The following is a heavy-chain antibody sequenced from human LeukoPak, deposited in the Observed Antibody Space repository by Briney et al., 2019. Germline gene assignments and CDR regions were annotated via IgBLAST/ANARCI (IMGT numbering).Heavy chain of an antibody. CDR3: TRQYYYDTSAFDS. V-gene: IGHV4-31*03. D-gene: IGHD3-22*01. CDR2: IYYSGST. CDR1: GVSISSGGYY. J-gene: IGHJ4*02. Sequence: SQTLSLTCTVSGVSISSGGYYWTWIRQHPGKGLEWIGYIYYSGSTHYNPSLKSRVTIEVDTSKNQFSLSLSSVTAADTAVYFCTRQYYYDTSAFDSWGQGTLVTVSS.